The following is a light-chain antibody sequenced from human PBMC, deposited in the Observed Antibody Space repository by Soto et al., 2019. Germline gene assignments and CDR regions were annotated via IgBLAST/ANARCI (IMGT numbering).Light chain of an antibody. Sequence: QSVLTQPASVSGSPGQSITISCTGTSSDVGGYNYVSWYQQLPGKAPKLMIYDVSDRPSGVSNRFSGSKSGNTASLTISGLQAEDEADYYCSSYAGSRLYVFGTGTKGTVL. J-gene: IGLJ1*01. V-gene: IGLV2-14*01. CDR3: SSYAGSRLYV. CDR1: SSDVGGYNY. CDR2: DVS.